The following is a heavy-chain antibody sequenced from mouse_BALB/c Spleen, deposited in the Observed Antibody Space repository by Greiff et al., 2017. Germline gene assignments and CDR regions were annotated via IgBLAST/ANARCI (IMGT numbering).Heavy chain of an antibody. CDR3: AREDYGREAWFAY. Sequence: EVKLMESGGGLVKPGGSLKLSCAASGFTFSDYYMYWVRQTPEKRLEWVATISDGGSYTYYPDSVKGRFTISRDNAKNTLYLQMSSLKSEDTAMYYCAREDYGREAWFAYWGQGTLVTVSA. V-gene: IGHV5-4*02. D-gene: IGHD1-1*01. CDR2: ISDGGSYT. CDR1: GFTFSDYY. J-gene: IGHJ3*01.